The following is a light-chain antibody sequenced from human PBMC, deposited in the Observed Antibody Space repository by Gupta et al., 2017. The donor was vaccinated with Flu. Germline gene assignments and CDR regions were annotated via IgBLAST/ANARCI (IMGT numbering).Light chain of an antibody. CDR3: QQYYSTPLT. CDR2: WAS. CDR1: QSVLYSSNNKND. V-gene: IGKV4-1*01. J-gene: IGKJ4*01. Sequence: IVMTQFQDSLAVTLGESASINCKSSQSVLYSSNNKNDVAWYQQKPGQPPKLLIDWASTRESGVPDRFSGSGSGADFTLTISSLQAEDVAVYYCQQYYSTPLTFGGGTKVEIK.